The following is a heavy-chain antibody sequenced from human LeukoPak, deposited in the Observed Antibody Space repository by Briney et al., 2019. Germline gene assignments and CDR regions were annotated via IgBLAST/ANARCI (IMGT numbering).Heavy chain of an antibody. D-gene: IGHD3-10*01. J-gene: IGHJ5*02. CDR3: AKDGSGTFDP. CDR2: ISGSGGST. Sequence: PGGSLRLSCAASGSTFSSYGMSWVRQAPGKGLEWVSAISGSGGSTYYADSVKGRFTISRDNSKNTLYLQMNSLRAEDTAVYYCAKDGSGTFDPWGQGTLVTVSS. CDR1: GSTFSSYG. V-gene: IGHV3-23*01.